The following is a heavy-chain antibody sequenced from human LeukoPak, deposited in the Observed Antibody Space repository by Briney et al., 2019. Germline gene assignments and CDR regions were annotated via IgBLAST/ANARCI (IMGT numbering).Heavy chain of an antibody. Sequence: GRSLRLSCAASGFTFSSYGMHWVRQAPGKGLEWVAVISYDGSSKYYADSVKGRFTISRDNSKNTLYLQMNSLRAEDTAVYYCARDLGMRDVWGQGTTVTVSS. CDR1: GFTFSSYG. CDR3: ARDLGMRDV. D-gene: IGHD6-13*01. J-gene: IGHJ6*02. V-gene: IGHV3-30*03. CDR2: ISYDGSSK.